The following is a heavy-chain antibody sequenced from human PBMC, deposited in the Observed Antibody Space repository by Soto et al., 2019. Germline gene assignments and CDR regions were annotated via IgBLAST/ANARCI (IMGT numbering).Heavy chain of an antibody. J-gene: IGHJ6*02. Sequence: QITLKESGPTLVKPTQTLTLTCTFSAFSLSTGGVGVGWIRQPPGKALEWLALIYWDDDKRYSPSLRSRLPITKATSKNQVVLTMTNMDPVDTATYYCIQSRCGGDCLQSYASYYYYGMDVWGQGTTVTVSS. D-gene: IGHD2-21*02. CDR3: IQSRCGGDCLQSYASYYYYGMDV. V-gene: IGHV2-5*02. CDR1: AFSLSTGGVG. CDR2: IYWDDDK.